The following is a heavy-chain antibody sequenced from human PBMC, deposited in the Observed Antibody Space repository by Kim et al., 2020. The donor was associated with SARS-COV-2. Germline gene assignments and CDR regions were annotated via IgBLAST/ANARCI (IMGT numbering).Heavy chain of an antibody. V-gene: IGHV3-48*02. Sequence: GKGRFTISRDNAKNSLYLQMNSLRDEDTAVYYCARDFFRFQVVAGACCGYWGQGTLVTVSS. D-gene: IGHD6-19*01. CDR3: ARDFFRFQVVAGACCGY. J-gene: IGHJ4*02.